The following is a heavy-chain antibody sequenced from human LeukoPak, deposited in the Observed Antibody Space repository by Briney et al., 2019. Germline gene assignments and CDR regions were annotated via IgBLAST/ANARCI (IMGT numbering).Heavy chain of an antibody. D-gene: IGHD2-2*01. V-gene: IGHV3-23*01. CDR3: AKDRSRSTNCRDFDY. CDR2: ISGSGGGT. Sequence: PGGSLRLSCAASGFTFSSYAMSWVRQASGKGLEWVSTISGSGGGTYYADSVKGRFTISRDNSENTLYVQMNSLRAEDTAVYYCAKDRSRSTNCRDFDYWGQGTLVTVSS. CDR1: GFTFSSYA. J-gene: IGHJ4*02.